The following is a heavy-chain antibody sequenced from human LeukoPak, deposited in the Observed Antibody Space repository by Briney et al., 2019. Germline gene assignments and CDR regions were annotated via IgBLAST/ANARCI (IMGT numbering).Heavy chain of an antibody. CDR1: EYSFPNYC. CDR2: IYPDDSDT. J-gene: IGHJ4*02. CDR3: ARLAQQWELLPEFDY. D-gene: IGHD1-26*01. Sequence: GESLKISCKHSEYSFPNYCIGWVRQMPGKGLEWMGIIYPDDSDTRYSPSFQGQVTISADKSISTAYLQWSSLKASDTAMYYCARLAQQWELLPEFDYWGQGTLVTVSS. V-gene: IGHV5-51*01.